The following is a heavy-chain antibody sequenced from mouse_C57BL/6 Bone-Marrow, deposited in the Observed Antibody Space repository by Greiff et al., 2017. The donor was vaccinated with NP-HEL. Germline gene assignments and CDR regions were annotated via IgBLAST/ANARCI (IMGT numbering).Heavy chain of an antibody. CDR3: ARDGPWFAY. CDR1: GYTFTSYW. D-gene: IGHD2-3*01. J-gene: IGHJ3*01. V-gene: IGHV1-52*01. Sequence: QVQLQQPGAELVRPGSSVKLSCKASGYTFTSYWMHWVKQRPIQGLEWIGNIDPSDSEPHYNQKFKDKATLPVDKSSSTAYMQLSSLTSEDSAVYYCARDGPWFAYWGQGTLVTVSA. CDR2: IDPSDSEP.